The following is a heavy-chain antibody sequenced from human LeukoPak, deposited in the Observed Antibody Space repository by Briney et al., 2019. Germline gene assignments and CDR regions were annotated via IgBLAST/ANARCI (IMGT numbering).Heavy chain of an antibody. J-gene: IGHJ3*02. CDR1: GHTFTSYD. V-gene: IGHV1-8*03. D-gene: IGHD3-22*01. CDR2: MNPNSGNT. Sequence: GASVKVSCKASGHTFTSYDINWVRQATGQGLEWMGWMNPNSGNTGYAQEFQGRVTITRNTSISTAYMELSSLRSEDTAVYYCARVLYYDSSGYRAFDIWGQGTMVTVSS. CDR3: ARVLYYDSSGYRAFDI.